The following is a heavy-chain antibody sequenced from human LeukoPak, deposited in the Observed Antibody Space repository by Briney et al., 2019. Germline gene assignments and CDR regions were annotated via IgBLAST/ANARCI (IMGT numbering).Heavy chain of an antibody. V-gene: IGHV1-8*01. CDR2: MNPNSGNT. J-gene: IGHJ6*03. D-gene: IGHD3-16*02. Sequence: ASVKVSCKASGYTFTSYDINWVRQATGQGLEWMGWMNPNSGNTGYAQKFQGRVTMTRNTSISTAYMELSSLRSEDAAVYYCARGRSVYVWGSYRFYYHMDVWGKGTTVTVSS. CDR3: ARGRSVYVWGSYRFYYHMDV. CDR1: GYTFTSYD.